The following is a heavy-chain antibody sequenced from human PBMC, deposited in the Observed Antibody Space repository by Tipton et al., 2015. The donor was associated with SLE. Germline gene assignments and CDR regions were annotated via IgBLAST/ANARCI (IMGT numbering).Heavy chain of an antibody. J-gene: IGHJ2*01. V-gene: IGHV3-7*01. CDR3: ARDADYDSSGFPFWYSDL. D-gene: IGHD3-22*01. CDR1: GFTFSSYW. CDR2: IKQDGSEK. Sequence: SLRLSCAASGFTFSSYWMSWVRQAPGKGLEWVANIKQDGSEKYYVDSVKGRFTISRDNAKNSLYLQMNSLRAEDTAVYYCARDADYDSSGFPFWYSDLWGRGTLVTVSS.